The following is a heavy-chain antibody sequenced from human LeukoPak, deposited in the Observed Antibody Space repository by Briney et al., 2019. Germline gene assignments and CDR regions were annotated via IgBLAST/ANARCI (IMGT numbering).Heavy chain of an antibody. D-gene: IGHD3-22*01. CDR1: GFTFSSYA. V-gene: IGHV3-23*01. CDR3: ARDNRHYYDSSGYYQDFDY. Sequence: PGGSLRLSCAASGFTFSSYAMSWVRQAPGKGLEWVSAISGSGGSTYYADSVKGRFTISRDNAKNSLYLQMNSLRAEDTAVYYCARDNRHYYDSSGYYQDFDYWGQGTLVTVSS. J-gene: IGHJ4*02. CDR2: ISGSGGST.